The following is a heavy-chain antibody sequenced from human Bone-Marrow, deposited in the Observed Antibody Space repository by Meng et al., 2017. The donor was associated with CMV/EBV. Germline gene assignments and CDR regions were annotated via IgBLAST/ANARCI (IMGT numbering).Heavy chain of an antibody. CDR3: AKAPPQAGTGFFQH. V-gene: IGHV3-30*04. D-gene: IGHD6-13*01. J-gene: IGHJ1*01. CDR2: ISYDGSNK. CDR1: GFTLSSYA. Sequence: GGSLRLSCAASGFTLSSYAMHWVRQAPGKGLEWVAVISYDGSNKYYADSVKGRFTISRDNSKNTLYLQMNSLRAEDTAVYYCAKAPPQAGTGFFQHWGQGTLVTVSS.